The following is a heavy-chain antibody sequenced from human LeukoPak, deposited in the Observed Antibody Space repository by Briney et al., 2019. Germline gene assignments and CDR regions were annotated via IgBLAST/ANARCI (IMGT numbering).Heavy chain of an antibody. CDR2: MKEDGSEK. J-gene: IGHJ4*02. CDR3: ARVGRGNGFSY. V-gene: IGHV3-7*01. Sequence: GGSLRLSCAASGFTFSSYSMSWVRQAPGKGLEWVANMKEDGSEKKYVDSVKGRFIISRDNAKNSVYLQMNGLRAEDTALYYCARVGRGNGFSYWGQGTLVTVSS. D-gene: IGHD3-3*01. CDR1: GFTFSSYS.